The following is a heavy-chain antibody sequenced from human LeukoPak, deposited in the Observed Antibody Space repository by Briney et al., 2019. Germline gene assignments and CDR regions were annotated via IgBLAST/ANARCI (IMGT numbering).Heavy chain of an antibody. J-gene: IGHJ4*02. CDR3: TTGIRGD. CDR1: GLTVTNAW. CDR2: IASKTDGGAT. V-gene: IGHV3-15*07. D-gene: IGHD3-10*01. Sequence: PGGSLRLSCSASGLTVTNAWMNWVRQAPGEGLDWVGRIASKTDGGATDYAAPVKGRFTISRDDSKNTLNLQMNSLRTEDTAVYYCTTGIRGDWGQGTLVTVSS.